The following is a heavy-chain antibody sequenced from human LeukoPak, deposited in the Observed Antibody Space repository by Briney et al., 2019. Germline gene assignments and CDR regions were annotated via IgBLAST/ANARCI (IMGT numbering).Heavy chain of an antibody. D-gene: IGHD1-14*01. CDR1: GYTFTGYY. CDR3: ARVNRDLARRQYGFDP. Sequence: ASVKDSCKASGYTFTGYYMHWVRQAPGQGLEWMGWINPNSGGTNYAQKFQGRVTMTRDTSISTAYMELSRLRSDDTAVYYCARVNRDLARRQYGFDPWGQGTLVTVSS. V-gene: IGHV1-2*02. J-gene: IGHJ5*02. CDR2: INPNSGGT.